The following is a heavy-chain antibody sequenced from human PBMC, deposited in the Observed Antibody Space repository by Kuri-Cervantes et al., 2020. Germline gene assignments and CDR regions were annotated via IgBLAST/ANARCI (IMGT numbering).Heavy chain of an antibody. V-gene: IGHV3-21*01. CDR1: GFTFSSYS. D-gene: IGHD4-17*01. Sequence: GESLKISCAASGFTFSSYSMNWVRQTPGKGLEWVSSISSDGNSIYQPESLKGRFTISRDNAKNSLYLQMNSLRAEDTAVYYCARDPYYGDYVKTFDYWGQGTLVTVSS. J-gene: IGHJ4*02. CDR2: ISSDGNSI. CDR3: ARDPYYGDYVKTFDY.